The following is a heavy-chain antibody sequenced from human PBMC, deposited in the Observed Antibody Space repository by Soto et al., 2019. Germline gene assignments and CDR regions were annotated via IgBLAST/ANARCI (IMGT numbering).Heavy chain of an antibody. V-gene: IGHV3-23*01. CDR1: GFTFSSYA. CDR2: ISGSGGST. Sequence: EVQLLESGGGLVQPGGSLRLSCAASGFTFSSYAMSWVRQAPGKGLEWVSAISGSGGSTYYADSVKGRFTISRDNSKNTLYLKMNSLRAEDTAVYYCASIAAAGTVPHLDYWGQGTLVTVSS. J-gene: IGHJ4*02. CDR3: ASIAAAGTVPHLDY. D-gene: IGHD6-13*01.